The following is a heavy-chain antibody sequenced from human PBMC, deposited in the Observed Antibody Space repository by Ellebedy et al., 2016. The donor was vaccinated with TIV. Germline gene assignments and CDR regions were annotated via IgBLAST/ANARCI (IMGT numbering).Heavy chain of an antibody. CDR2: MNPNRGNT. V-gene: IGHV1-8*02. D-gene: IGHD2-21*01. CDR1: GGTFSSYA. Sequence: AASVKVSCKASGGTFSSYAINWVRQATGHGLEWLGWMNPNRGNTGYAQKFQGRVTMTRDTSISTAYMELRRLRSDDTAVYYCARGMRQGLWWPYFDYWGQGTLVIVS. J-gene: IGHJ4*02. CDR3: ARGMRQGLWWPYFDY.